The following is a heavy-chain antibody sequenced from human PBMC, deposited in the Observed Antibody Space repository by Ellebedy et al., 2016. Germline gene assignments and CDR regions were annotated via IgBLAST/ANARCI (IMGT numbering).Heavy chain of an antibody. Sequence: ASVKVSXKGSRYTFSSYYMHWARQAPGQGLEWMGVINPSGGATTYAQRFQGRVTMTADTSMSTVYLELSSLTSDDTAVYYCARHGTFWGQGTLVTVSS. CDR3: ARHGTF. CDR1: RYTFSSYY. D-gene: IGHD2/OR15-2a*01. V-gene: IGHV1-46*01. CDR2: INPSGGAT. J-gene: IGHJ4*02.